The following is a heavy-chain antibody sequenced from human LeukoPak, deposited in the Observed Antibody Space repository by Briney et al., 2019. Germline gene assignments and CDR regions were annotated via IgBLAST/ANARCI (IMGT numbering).Heavy chain of an antibody. V-gene: IGHV3-21*01. CDR2: ISSSSYYI. J-gene: IGHJ6*02. Sequence: GGPVRLSCAASGFTFSNYNMNWVRQAPGKGLEWVSSISSSSYYIYYADSVKGRFTISRDNAKNSLYLHMNSLRAEDTAVYYCARDGSGTYLYYYYAMDVWGQGTAGTVSS. D-gene: IGHD3-10*01. CDR3: ARDGSGTYLYYYYAMDV. CDR1: GFTFSNYN.